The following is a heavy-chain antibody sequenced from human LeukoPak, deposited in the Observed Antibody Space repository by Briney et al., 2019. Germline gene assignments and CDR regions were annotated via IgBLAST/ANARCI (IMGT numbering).Heavy chain of an antibody. D-gene: IGHD5-12*01. Sequence: SETLSLTCAVYGGSFSGYYWSWIRQPPGKGLEWIGEINHSGSTNYNPSLKSRVTISVDTSKNQFSLKLSSVTAADTAVYYCARERDSGYDRWNWFDPWGQGILVTVSS. CDR2: INHSGST. J-gene: IGHJ5*02. CDR3: ARERDSGYDRWNWFDP. V-gene: IGHV4-34*01. CDR1: GGSFSGYY.